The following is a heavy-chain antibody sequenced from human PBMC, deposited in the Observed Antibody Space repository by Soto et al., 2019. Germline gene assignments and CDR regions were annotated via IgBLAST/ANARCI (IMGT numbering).Heavy chain of an antibody. CDR1: AFRFSQSW. CDR2: INPDGSVR. D-gene: IGHD3-16*02. CDR3: ATGYRGSWDF. J-gene: IGHJ4*02. V-gene: IGHV3-7*03. Sequence: EVQVVESGGNLVQPGGSLRLSCAAPAFRFSQSWMSWVRQPPGKGLEWVANINPDGSVRLYVASVQGRITISRDNSKNSLFLQMNSLRAEDTAVYYCATGYRGSWDFGGQGTLVTVS.